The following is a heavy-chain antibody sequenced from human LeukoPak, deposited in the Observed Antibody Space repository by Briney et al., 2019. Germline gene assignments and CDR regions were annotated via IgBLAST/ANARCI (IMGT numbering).Heavy chain of an antibody. CDR2: IHYSGST. CDR1: GGSISSSIYF. CDR3: ARGYPLPDY. V-gene: IGHV4-39*07. D-gene: IGHD5-18*01. Sequence: SETLSLTCTVSGGSISSSIYFWGWIRQPPGKGLEWIGSIHYSGSTYYNPSLKSRVTISVDTSKNQFSLKLSSVTAADTAVYYCARGYPLPDYWGQGTLVTVSS. J-gene: IGHJ4*02.